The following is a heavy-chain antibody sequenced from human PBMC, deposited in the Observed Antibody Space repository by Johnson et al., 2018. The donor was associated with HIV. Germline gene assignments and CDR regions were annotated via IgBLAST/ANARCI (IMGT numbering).Heavy chain of an antibody. CDR2: IYSGGST. D-gene: IGHD6-13*01. Sequence: VQLVESGGGLIQPGGSLRLSCAASGFIVSNNYMSWVRQTPGKGLEWVSVIYSGGSTTYADSVTGRFTISRDNAKNTLYLQMSSLRAEDTAVYYCARGRIGYSSSGDVFDFRGQGTMVTVSS. CDR3: ARGRIGYSSSGDVFDF. CDR1: GFIVSNNY. V-gene: IGHV3-53*01. J-gene: IGHJ3*01.